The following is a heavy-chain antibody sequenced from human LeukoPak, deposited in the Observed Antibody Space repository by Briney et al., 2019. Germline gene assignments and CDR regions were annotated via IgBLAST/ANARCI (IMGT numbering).Heavy chain of an antibody. J-gene: IGHJ4*02. D-gene: IGHD6-13*01. Sequence: PSETLSLTCTVSGGSISGSSYYWGWIRQPPGKGLEWIGSIYYSGSTYYNPSLKSRVTISVDTSKNQFSLKLNSVTAADTAVYYCARLRDSSSWFGYFDYWGQGTLVIVSS. V-gene: IGHV4-39*01. CDR1: GGSISGSSYY. CDR2: IYYSGST. CDR3: ARLRDSSSWFGYFDY.